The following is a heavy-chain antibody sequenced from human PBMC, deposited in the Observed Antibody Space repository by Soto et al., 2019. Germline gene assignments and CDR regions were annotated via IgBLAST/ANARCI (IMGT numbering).Heavy chain of an antibody. D-gene: IGHD3-10*01. CDR3: ARDPGRGVKESASYYYYGMDV. CDR2: IIPIFGTA. Sequence: ASVKVSCKASGGTFSSYAISWVRQAPGQGLEWMGGIIPIFGTANYAQKFQGRVTITADESTSTAYMELSSLRSEDTAVYYCARDPGRGVKESASYYYYGMDVWGQGTTVTVSS. CDR1: GGTFSSYA. V-gene: IGHV1-69*13. J-gene: IGHJ6*02.